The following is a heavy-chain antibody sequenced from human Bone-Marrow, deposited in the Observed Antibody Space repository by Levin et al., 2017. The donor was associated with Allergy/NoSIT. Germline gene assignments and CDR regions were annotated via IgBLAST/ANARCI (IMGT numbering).Heavy chain of an antibody. V-gene: IGHV3-23*01. CDR1: GFTFTNFA. CDR2: ISGSGGST. J-gene: IGHJ4*02. CDR3: LKGETDIEVIPADPDY. D-gene: IGHD2-2*01. Sequence: GGSLRLSCAASGFTFTNFAIEWVRQAPGKGLEWVAIISGSGGSTYYADSVKGRFTISRDNSKNLVYLQMNSLRADDTAVYFCLKGETDIEVIPADPDYWGQGTLVTVSS.